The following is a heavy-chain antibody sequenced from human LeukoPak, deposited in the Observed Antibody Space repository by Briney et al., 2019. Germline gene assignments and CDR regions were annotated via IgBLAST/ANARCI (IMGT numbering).Heavy chain of an antibody. V-gene: IGHV4-34*01. CDR2: INHSGST. CDR3: VEGEANYFDY. J-gene: IGHJ4*02. Sequence: SETLSLTCAVYGGSFSGYYWSWIRQPPGKGLEWIGEINHSGSTNYNPSLKSRVTISVDASKNQFSLKLSSVTAAEPAVYYCVEGEANYFDYCGQGTLVTVSS. D-gene: IGHD3-10*01. CDR1: GGSFSGYY.